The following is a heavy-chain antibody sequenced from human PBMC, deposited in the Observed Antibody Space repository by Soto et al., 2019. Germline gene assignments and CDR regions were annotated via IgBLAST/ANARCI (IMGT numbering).Heavy chain of an antibody. J-gene: IGHJ1*01. D-gene: IGHD2-15*01. CDR2: ISYDGSNK. Sequence: GESLKISCAASGFTFSSYGMHWVRQAPGKGLEWVAVISYDGSNKYYADSVKGRFTISRDNSKNTLYLQMNSLRAEDTAVYYCAKEGGYCSGGSCYSGYFQHWGQGTLVTVSS. CDR3: AKEGGYCSGGSCYSGYFQH. CDR1: GFTFSSYG. V-gene: IGHV3-30*18.